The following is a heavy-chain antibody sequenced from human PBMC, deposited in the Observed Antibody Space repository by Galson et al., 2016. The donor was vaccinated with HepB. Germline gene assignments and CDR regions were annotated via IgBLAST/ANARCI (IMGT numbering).Heavy chain of an antibody. V-gene: IGHV3-23*01. CDR2: IRGSGGST. CDR1: GFTVSSNY. J-gene: IGHJ3*02. Sequence: SLRLSCAASGFTVSSNYMSWVRQAPGKGLEWVSAIRGSGGSTFYADSVKGRFTISRDKSKNTLFLNMISLRAEDTASYYCASHLGGSSLDPFDIWGRGTMVTVSS. CDR3: ASHLGGSSLDPFDI. D-gene: IGHD3-16*01.